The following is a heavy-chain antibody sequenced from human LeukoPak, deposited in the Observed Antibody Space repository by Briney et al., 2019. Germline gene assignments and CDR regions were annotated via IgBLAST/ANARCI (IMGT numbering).Heavy chain of an antibody. D-gene: IGHD3-10*01. CDR3: ARVAYYGSGTFDY. CDR2: INPNSGGT. CDR1: GYTFTGYY. V-gene: IGHV1-2*02. J-gene: IGHJ4*02. Sequence: ASVKVSCKASGYTFTGYYMHWVRQAPGQGLEWMGWINPNSGGTNYAQKFQGRVTMTRDTSISTAYMELSRLRSDDTAVYYCARVAYYGSGTFDYWGQGTLVTVSS.